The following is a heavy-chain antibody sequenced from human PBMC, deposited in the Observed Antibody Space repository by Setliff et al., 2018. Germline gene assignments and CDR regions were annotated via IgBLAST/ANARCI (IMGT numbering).Heavy chain of an antibody. CDR3: VRERSGYSSNWYTLDAFDI. CDR1: GFTFDSYA. J-gene: IGHJ3*02. Sequence: ETLSLSCAASGFTFDSYAMTWVRQAPGKGLEWVSYISSSTTYIYYADSVKGRFTFSRDNAKNSLYLQMSSLRAEDTAIYYCVRERSGYSSNWYTLDAFDIWGQGTMVTVSS. CDR2: ISSSTTYI. V-gene: IGHV3-21*01. D-gene: IGHD6-13*01.